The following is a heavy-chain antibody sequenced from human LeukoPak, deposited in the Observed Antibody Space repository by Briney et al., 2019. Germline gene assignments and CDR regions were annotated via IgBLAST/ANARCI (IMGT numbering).Heavy chain of an antibody. D-gene: IGHD4-17*01. V-gene: IGHV3-48*03. CDR3: ARVSAGYGDIDAFDI. CDR1: GFTFSSYE. Sequence: QPGGSLRLSCAASGFTFSSYEMNWVRQAPGKGLEWVSYISSSGSTIYYADSVKGRFTISRDNAKNSLYLQMNSLRAEDTAVYYCARVSAGYGDIDAFDIWGQGTMVTVSS. CDR2: ISSSGSTI. J-gene: IGHJ3*02.